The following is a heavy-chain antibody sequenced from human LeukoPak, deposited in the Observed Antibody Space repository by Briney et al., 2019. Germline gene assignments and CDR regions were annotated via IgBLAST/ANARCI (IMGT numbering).Heavy chain of an antibody. CDR2: ISNSGTTI. V-gene: IGHV3-11*01. CDR1: GGSFSDYY. Sequence: LSLTCAVYGGSFSDYYWTWIRQTPGKGLEWVSYISNSGTTIYYADSVKGRFTISRDNAKNSLYLQLNSLRAEDTAVYYCATSRYYYDSSGYYSRYWGQGTLVTVSS. J-gene: IGHJ4*02. D-gene: IGHD3-22*01. CDR3: ATSRYYYDSSGYYSRY.